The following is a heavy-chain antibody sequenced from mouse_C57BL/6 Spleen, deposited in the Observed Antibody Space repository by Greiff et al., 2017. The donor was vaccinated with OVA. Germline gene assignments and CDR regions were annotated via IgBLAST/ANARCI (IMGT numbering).Heavy chain of an antibody. Sequence: EVNVVESGGGLVQPGGSLSLSCAASGFTFTDYYMSWVRQPPGKALECFFFIRNKSHGYTTEYSASVKGRFTISRDNSQSILYLQMNALRAEDSATYYCASHYGSPFAYWGQGTLVTVSA. V-gene: IGHV7-3*01. D-gene: IGHD1-1*01. J-gene: IGHJ3*01. CDR1: GFTFTDYY. CDR2: IRNKSHGYTT. CDR3: ASHYGSPFAY.